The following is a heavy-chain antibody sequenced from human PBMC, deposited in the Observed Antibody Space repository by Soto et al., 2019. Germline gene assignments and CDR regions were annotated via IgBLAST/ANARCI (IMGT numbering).Heavy chain of an antibody. D-gene: IGHD5-18*01. CDR1: GGTFSTYA. CDR3: ASGIQLWLRRINNGYSG. J-gene: IGHJ4*02. CDR2: IIPMFGTA. Sequence: QVQLVQSGAEVKKPESSVKVSCKAPGGTFSTYAISWVRQATGQGLEWMGGIIPMFGTANYAQRFQDRVKITADESTNTVYMELSSLRSEDTAVYFCASGIQLWLRRINNGYSGWGQGTLVTVSS. V-gene: IGHV1-69*12.